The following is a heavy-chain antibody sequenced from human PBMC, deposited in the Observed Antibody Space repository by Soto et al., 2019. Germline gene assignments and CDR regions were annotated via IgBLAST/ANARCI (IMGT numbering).Heavy chain of an antibody. J-gene: IGHJ4*02. Sequence: PVGSLRLSCAASGFTFSSYAMHWVRQAPGKGLEWVAVISYDGSNKYYADSVKGRFTISRDNSKNTLYLQMNSLRAEDTAVYYCASDVIAVAGTWADYWGQGTLVTVSS. CDR3: ASDVIAVAGTWADY. D-gene: IGHD6-19*01. CDR2: ISYDGSNK. CDR1: GFTFSSYA. V-gene: IGHV3-30-3*01.